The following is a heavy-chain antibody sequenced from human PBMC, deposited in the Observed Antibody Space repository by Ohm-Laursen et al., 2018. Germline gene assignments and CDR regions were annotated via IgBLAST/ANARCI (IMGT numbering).Heavy chain of an antibody. D-gene: IGHD6-6*01. CDR2: IDAAGDT. J-gene: IGHJ6*02. Sequence: GSLRLSCSASGFTFNNYDIHWVRQVTGKGLEWVSTIDAAGDTYYPGSVKGRFTLSRENAENSLYLQMNSLRAGDTAVYYCARVASSSNSACYGMDVWGQGTTVTVSS. CDR1: GFTFNNYD. V-gene: IGHV3-13*04. CDR3: ARVASSSNSACYGMDV.